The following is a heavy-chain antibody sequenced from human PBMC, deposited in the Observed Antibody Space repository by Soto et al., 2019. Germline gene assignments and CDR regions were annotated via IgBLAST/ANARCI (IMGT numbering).Heavy chain of an antibody. CDR2: ISAYNGNT. D-gene: IGHD3-22*01. CDR1: GYTFTSYG. J-gene: IGHJ4*02. Sequence: AAVKVSCKASGYTFTSYGISWVRQAPGQGLEWMGWISAYNGNTNYAQKLQGRVTMTTDTSTSTAYMELRSLRSDDTAVYYCARWDYYDSSGYLLWGQGTLVPVSS. V-gene: IGHV1-18*04. CDR3: ARWDYYDSSGYLL.